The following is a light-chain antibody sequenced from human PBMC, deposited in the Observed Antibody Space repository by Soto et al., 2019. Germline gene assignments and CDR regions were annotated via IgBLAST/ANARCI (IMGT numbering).Light chain of an antibody. CDR3: QQYGSSPRT. CDR2: AAS. J-gene: IGKJ1*01. CDR1: QTVNTW. Sequence: DIQLTQSPSSVSASVGDRVSITCRASQTVNTWLAWFQQKPGKAPKLLSYAASTLQSGVPSRFSGSGSGTDFTLTISSLEPEDSAVYYCQQYGSSPRTFGQGTKVEV. V-gene: IGKV1D-12*01.